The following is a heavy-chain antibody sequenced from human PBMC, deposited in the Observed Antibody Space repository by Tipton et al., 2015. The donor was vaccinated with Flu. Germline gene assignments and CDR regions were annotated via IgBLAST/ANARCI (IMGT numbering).Heavy chain of an antibody. D-gene: IGHD3-22*01. Sequence: GLVKPSETLSLTCTVSGGAITGHSWNWIRQPAGKNLEWIGRISTTKRTDYNPSLKSRVTMSVDISRNQFSLTLISVRAADTAVYYCARVDYDNSWTLFDFWGRGILVTVSS. CDR2: ISTTKRT. V-gene: IGHV4-4*07. CDR1: GGAITGHS. J-gene: IGHJ4*02. CDR3: ARVDYDNSWTLFDF.